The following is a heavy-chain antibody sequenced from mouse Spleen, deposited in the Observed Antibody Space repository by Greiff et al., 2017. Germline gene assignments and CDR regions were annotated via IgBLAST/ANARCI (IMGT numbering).Heavy chain of an antibody. D-gene: IGHD2-3*01. V-gene: IGHV5-12*02. J-gene: IGHJ1*01. CDR1: GFTFSDYY. CDR2: ISNGGGST. CDR3: ARHIYPLGYFDV. Sequence: EVMLVESGGGLVQPGGSLKLSCATSGFTFSDYYMYWVRQTPEKRLEWVAYISNGGGSTYYPDTVKGRFTISRDNAKNTLYLQMSRLKSEDTAMYYCARHIYPLGYFDVWGAGTTVTVSS.